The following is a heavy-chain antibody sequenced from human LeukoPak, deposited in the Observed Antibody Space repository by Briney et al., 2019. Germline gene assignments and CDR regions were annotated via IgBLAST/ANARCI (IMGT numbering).Heavy chain of an antibody. D-gene: IGHD5-18*01. V-gene: IGHV4-59*08. CDR1: HGSISSYY. CDR2: IYFSGST. Sequence: KSSETLSLTCIVSHGSISSYYWSWIRQPPGKGLEWIGHIYFSGSTEYSPSLKSRVTISVDTSENQVSLKVTSVTAADTAVYYCARLQNRGFDYGYDDAFDVWGQGTMVTVSS. J-gene: IGHJ3*01. CDR3: ARLQNRGFDYGYDDAFDV.